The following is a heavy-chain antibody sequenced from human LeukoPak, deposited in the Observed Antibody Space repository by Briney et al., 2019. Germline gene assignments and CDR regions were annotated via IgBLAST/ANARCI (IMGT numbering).Heavy chain of an antibody. CDR3: ARGPEYCSSTSCYGGYYYYYMDV. Sequence: WASVKVSCKASGYTFTSYYMHWVRQAPGQGLEWMGIINPSGGSTSYAQKFQGRVTMTRDMSTSTAYMELSSLRSEDTAVYYCARGPEYCSSTSCYGGYYYYYMDVWGKGTTVTISS. CDR2: INPSGGST. CDR1: GYTFTSYY. J-gene: IGHJ6*03. D-gene: IGHD2-2*01. V-gene: IGHV1-46*01.